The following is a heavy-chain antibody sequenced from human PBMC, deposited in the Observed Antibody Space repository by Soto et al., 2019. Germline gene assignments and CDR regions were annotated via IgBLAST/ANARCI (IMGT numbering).Heavy chain of an antibody. Sequence: ASVKVSCKASGYTFTSYGYSWVRQAPGQGLEWMGWISAYNGNTNYAQKLQGRVTMTTDTSTSTAYMELRSLRSDDTAVYYCARDNYYDSSGYPSELDYWGQGTLVTVSS. V-gene: IGHV1-18*01. CDR1: GYTFTSYG. CDR2: ISAYNGNT. D-gene: IGHD3-22*01. J-gene: IGHJ4*02. CDR3: ARDNYYDSSGYPSELDY.